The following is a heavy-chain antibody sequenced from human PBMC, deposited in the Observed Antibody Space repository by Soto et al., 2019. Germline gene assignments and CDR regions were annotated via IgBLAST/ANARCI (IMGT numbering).Heavy chain of an antibody. CDR2: IFSNDEK. Sequence: PGSTLVNPTETLTLTCTVSGFSLSNARMGVSWIRQPPGKALEWLAHIFSNDEKSYSTSVKSRLTISKDTSESQVVLTMTNMDPVDTATYYCARFLSWFDPWGQGTLVTVSS. V-gene: IGHV2-26*01. CDR1: GFSLSNARMG. CDR3: ARFLSWFDP. J-gene: IGHJ5*02.